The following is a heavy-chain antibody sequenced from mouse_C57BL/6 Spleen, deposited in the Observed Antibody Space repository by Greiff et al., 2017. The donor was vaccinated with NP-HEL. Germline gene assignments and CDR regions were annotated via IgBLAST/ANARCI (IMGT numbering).Heavy chain of an antibody. CDR2: IYPGDGDT. V-gene: IGHV1-82*01. J-gene: IGHJ1*03. Sequence: VQLQESGPELVKPGASVKISCKASGYAFSSSWMNWVKQRPGKGLEWIGLIYPGDGDTNYNGKFKGKATLTVDKSSSTAYMQLSSLTSEDSAVYFCARLDYHYVAWYFDDWGTGTTVTVSS. D-gene: IGHD2-4*01. CDR3: ARLDYHYVAWYFDD. CDR1: GYAFSSSW.